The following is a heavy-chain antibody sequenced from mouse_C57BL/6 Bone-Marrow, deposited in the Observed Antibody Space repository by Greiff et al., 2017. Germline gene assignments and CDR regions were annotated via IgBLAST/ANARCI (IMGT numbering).Heavy chain of an antibody. CDR2: IAPNSGGT. D-gene: IGHD2-3*01. Sequence: QVQLQQPGAELVKPGASVKLSCTASGYTFTSYWMHWVKQRPGRGLEWIGRIAPNSGGTKYNKTIKSKATLTVDKPASTAYMQLSSLTSEDSAVYCRARVTHWGQGSTLTVS. CDR1: GYTFTSYW. CDR3: ARVTH. V-gene: IGHV1-72*01. J-gene: IGHJ2*01.